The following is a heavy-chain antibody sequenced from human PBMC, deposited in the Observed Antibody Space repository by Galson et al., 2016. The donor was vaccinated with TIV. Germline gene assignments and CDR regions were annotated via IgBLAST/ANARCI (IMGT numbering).Heavy chain of an antibody. CDR3: ARVVSATSPFDD. Sequence: QSGAEVKKPGESLKISCKGSGYSFTNSYIAWVRQMPGKGLEWMAIIYPGDSDTRYSPSFQGQVTISADKSISTAYLQWSSLKAADTAMYFCARVVSATSPFDDGGQGTLFTVSS. J-gene: IGHJ4*02. CDR1: GYSFTNSY. V-gene: IGHV5-51*03. CDR2: IYPGDSDT. D-gene: IGHD3-22*01.